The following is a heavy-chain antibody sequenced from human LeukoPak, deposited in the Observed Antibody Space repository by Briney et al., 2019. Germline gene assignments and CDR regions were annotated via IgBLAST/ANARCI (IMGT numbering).Heavy chain of an antibody. Sequence: SVKVSCKASGGTFSSYAISWVRQAPGQGLAWMGGIIPIFDTANYAQKFQGGVTITADESTSTAYMELSSLRSEDTAVYYCARGTLVGATSTFDYWGQGTLVTVSS. J-gene: IGHJ4*02. CDR3: ARGTLVGATSTFDY. CDR1: GGTFSSYA. CDR2: IIPIFDTA. V-gene: IGHV1-69*13. D-gene: IGHD1-26*01.